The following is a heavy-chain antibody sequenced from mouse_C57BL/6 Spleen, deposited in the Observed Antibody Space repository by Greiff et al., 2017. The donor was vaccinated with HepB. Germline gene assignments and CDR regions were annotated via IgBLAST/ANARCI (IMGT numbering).Heavy chain of an antibody. CDR3: ASITYAMDY. CDR2: INPSSGYT. V-gene: IGHV1-7*01. Sequence: VKLMESGAELAKPGASVKLSCKASGYTFTSYWMHWVKQRPGQGLEWIGYINPSSGYTKYNQKFKDKATLTADKTSSTAYMQLSSLTYEGSAVYYCASITYAMDYWGQGTSVTVSS. CDR1: GYTFTSYW. D-gene: IGHD1-1*01. J-gene: IGHJ4*01.